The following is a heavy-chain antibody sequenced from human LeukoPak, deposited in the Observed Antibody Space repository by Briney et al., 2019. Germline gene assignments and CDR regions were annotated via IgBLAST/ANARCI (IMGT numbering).Heavy chain of an antibody. V-gene: IGHV3-7*01. CDR1: GFIFSSYG. D-gene: IGHD2-15*01. J-gene: IGHJ4*02. CDR2: IKQDGSEK. Sequence: GGSLRLSCVASGFIFSSYGMHWVRQAPGKGLEWVANIKQDGSEKYYVDSVKGRFTISRDNAKNSLYLQMNSLRAEDTAVYYCARDYRGYRAPYYFDYWGQGTLVTVSS. CDR3: ARDYRGYRAPYYFDY.